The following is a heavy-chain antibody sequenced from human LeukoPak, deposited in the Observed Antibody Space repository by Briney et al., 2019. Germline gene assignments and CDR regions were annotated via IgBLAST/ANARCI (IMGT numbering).Heavy chain of an antibody. D-gene: IGHD7-27*01. Sequence: GASVKVSCKASGYTFTSYGVSWVRQAPGQGLEWMRWISAYNGNTNYAQKVQARVTMTRDTSTSTAYMELRSLRSDDTAVYYCARGLPWGQNSLYGMDVWGQGTTVTVSS. CDR1: GYTFTSYG. J-gene: IGHJ6*02. CDR3: ARGLPWGQNSLYGMDV. V-gene: IGHV1-18*01. CDR2: ISAYNGNT.